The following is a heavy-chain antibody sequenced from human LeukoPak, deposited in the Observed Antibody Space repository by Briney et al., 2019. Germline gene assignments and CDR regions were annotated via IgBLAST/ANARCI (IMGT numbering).Heavy chain of an antibody. CDR3: ARASMITFGGVIVY. CDR2: ISSSSSYI. V-gene: IGHV3-21*01. Sequence: GGSLRLSCAASGFTFSSYSMNWVRQAPGKGLEWVSSISSSSSYIYYAVSVKGRFTISRDNDKNSLYLQMNSLRAEDTAVYYCARASMITFGGVIVYWGQGTLVTVSS. CDR1: GFTFSSYS. D-gene: IGHD3-16*02. J-gene: IGHJ4*02.